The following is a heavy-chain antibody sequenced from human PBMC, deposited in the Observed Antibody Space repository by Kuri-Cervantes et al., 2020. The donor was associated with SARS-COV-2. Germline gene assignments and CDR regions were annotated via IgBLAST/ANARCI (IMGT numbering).Heavy chain of an antibody. V-gene: IGHV5-51*01. CDR3: ARSSTPSVVIATSPLDY. J-gene: IGHJ4*02. Sequence: GGSLRLSCKGSGYRFTSYWIGWVRQMPGKGLEWMGIIYPGDSDTRYSPSFQGQVTISADKSISTAYLQWSSLKASDTAMYYCARSSTPSVVIATSPLDYWGQGTLVTVSS. CDR1: GYRFTSYW. D-gene: IGHD2-21*01. CDR2: IYPGDSDT.